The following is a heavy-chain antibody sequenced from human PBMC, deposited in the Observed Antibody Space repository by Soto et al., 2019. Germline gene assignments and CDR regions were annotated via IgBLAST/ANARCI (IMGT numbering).Heavy chain of an antibody. J-gene: IGHJ6*02. V-gene: IGHV1-58*01. CDR1: GFTFTSSA. CDR3: AADPTIYSITIFGVAPGYYGMDV. D-gene: IGHD3-3*01. Sequence: SVKVSCKASGFTFTSSAVQWVRQARGQRLEWIGWIVVGSGNTNYAQKLQERVTITRDMSTSTAYMELSSLRSEDTAVYYCAADPTIYSITIFGVAPGYYGMDVWGQGTTVTVSS. CDR2: IVVGSGNT.